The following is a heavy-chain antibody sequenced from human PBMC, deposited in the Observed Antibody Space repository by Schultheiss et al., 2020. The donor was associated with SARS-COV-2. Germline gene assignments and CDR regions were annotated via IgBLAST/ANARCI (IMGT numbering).Heavy chain of an antibody. Sequence: SETLSLTCTVSGGSIRSGESYWSWIRQSPGKGLEWIGYIDYSGRIFYNPSLKSRVTISVDTSKNQFSLKLSSVTAADTAVYYCARSTGFLLWFDPWGQGTLVTVSS. CDR1: GGSIRSGESY. CDR2: IDYSGRI. CDR3: ARSTGFLLWFDP. J-gene: IGHJ5*02. D-gene: IGHD3-3*01. V-gene: IGHV4-30-4*01.